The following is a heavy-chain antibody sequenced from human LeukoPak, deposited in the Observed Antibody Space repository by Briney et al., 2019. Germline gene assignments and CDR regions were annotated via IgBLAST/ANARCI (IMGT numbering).Heavy chain of an antibody. J-gene: IGHJ3*02. CDR3: VRNDGDDAFDI. V-gene: IGHV3-48*01. CDR1: GFTFSGYS. CDR2: ISSTSTTI. Sequence: PGGSLRLSCAASGFTFSGYSMNWFRQAPGRGLEWGSYISSTSTTIYYKDSVKGPFTISRDNAKNSLYLHMTSLRVEDTAVYFCVRNDGDDAFDIWGQGTMVTVSS. D-gene: IGHD4-17*01.